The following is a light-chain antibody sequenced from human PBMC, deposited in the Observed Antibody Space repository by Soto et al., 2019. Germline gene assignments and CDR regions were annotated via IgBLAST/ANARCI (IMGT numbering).Light chain of an antibody. CDR2: DAS. CDR1: QSLTGW. J-gene: IGKJ5*01. Sequence: DIRMTQSPSSLSASVGDRVIITCRASQSLTGWLAWYQQKPGKAPKVLIYDASSLESGVPSRFSGSGFGTEFTLTISSLQPDDFATYYCQQYKSNPITFGQGTRLDIK. CDR3: QQYKSNPIT. V-gene: IGKV1-5*01.